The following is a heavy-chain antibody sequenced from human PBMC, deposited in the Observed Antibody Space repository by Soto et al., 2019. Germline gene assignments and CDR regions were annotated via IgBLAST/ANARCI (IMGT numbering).Heavy chain of an antibody. D-gene: IGHD3-22*01. V-gene: IGHV3-48*02. CDR2: ISSSSSTI. J-gene: IGHJ6*02. CDR1: GFTFSSYS. Sequence: EVQLVESGGGLVQPGGSLRLSCAASGFTFSSYSMNWVRQAPGKGLEWVSYISSSSSTIYYADSVKGRFTISRDNAKNSLYLQMNSLRDEDTAVYHCARDSYYYYDSSGYYPLYYYYGMDVWGQGTTVTVSS. CDR3: ARDSYYYYDSSGYYPLYYYYGMDV.